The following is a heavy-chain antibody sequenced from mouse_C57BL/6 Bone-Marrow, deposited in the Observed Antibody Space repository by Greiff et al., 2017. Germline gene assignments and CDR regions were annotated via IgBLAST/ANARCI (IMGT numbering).Heavy chain of an antibody. D-gene: IGHD2-5*01. V-gene: IGHV1-52*01. Sequence: QVQLQQPGAELVRPGSSVKLSCKASGYTFTSYWMHWVKQRPIQGLEWIGNIDPSDSETHYNQKFKDKATLTVDKSSSTAYMQLSSLTSEDSAVYYCARSLGSNSFAYWGQGTLVTVSA. J-gene: IGHJ3*01. CDR1: GYTFTSYW. CDR2: IDPSDSET. CDR3: ARSLGSNSFAY.